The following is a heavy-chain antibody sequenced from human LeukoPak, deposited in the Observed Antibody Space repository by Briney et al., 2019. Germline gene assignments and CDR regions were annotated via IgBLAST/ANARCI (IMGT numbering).Heavy chain of an antibody. CDR2: INHSGST. J-gene: IGHJ4*02. D-gene: IGHD4-17*01. CDR3: ARVRTTVTTLSRGYYFDY. V-gene: IGHV4-34*01. CDR1: GGSFSGYY. Sequence: SETLSLTCAVYGGSFSGYYWSWIRQPPGRGLEWIGEINHSGSTNYNPSLKSRVTISVDTSKNQFSLKLSSVTAADTAVYYCARVRTTVTTLSRGYYFDYWGQGTLVTVSS.